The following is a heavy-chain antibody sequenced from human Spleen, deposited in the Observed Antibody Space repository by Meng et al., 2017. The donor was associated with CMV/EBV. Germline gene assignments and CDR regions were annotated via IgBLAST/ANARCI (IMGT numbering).Heavy chain of an antibody. V-gene: IGHV3-30*02. CDR1: GFIFTHYG. J-gene: IGHJ4*02. CDR2: IRFDGIDT. D-gene: IGHD3-16*01. CDR3: ARDLSDTYFDY. Sequence: GESLKISCVASGFIFTHYGIHWVRQAPGKGLQCVAYIRFDGIDTYYADFVKGRFTISRDNSKNMVHLQMNSLRAEDTAVYYCARDLSDTYFDYWGQGTRVTVSS.